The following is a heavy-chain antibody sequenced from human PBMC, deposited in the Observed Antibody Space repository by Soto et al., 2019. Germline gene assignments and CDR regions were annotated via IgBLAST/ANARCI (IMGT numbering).Heavy chain of an antibody. J-gene: IGHJ6*02. CDR2: ISAYNGNT. CDR1: GYTFTSYG. CDR3: ATTRQSSSSYYYYGMDV. Sequence: ASVKVSCKASGYTFTSYGISWVRQAPGQGLEWMGWISAYNGNTNYAQKLQGRVTMTTDTSTSTAYMELRSLRSDDTAVYYCATTRQSSSSYYYYGMDVWGQGTTVTSP. V-gene: IGHV1-18*01. D-gene: IGHD6-6*01.